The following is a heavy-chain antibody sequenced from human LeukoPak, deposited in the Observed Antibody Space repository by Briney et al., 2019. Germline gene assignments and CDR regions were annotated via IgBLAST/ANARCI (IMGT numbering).Heavy chain of an antibody. J-gene: IGHJ5*02. CDR3: AREVTTVTAYKWLDP. D-gene: IGHD4-17*01. CDR2: INQDGSEK. V-gene: IGHV3-7*01. CDR1: GFTFSSYW. Sequence: GGSLRLSCAASGFTFSSYWMSWVRQAPGKGLEWVATINQDGSEKYYVDSVKGRFAISRDNAENSLSLQMDSLRAEDTAVYYCAREVTTVTAYKWLDPWGQGTVVTVSS.